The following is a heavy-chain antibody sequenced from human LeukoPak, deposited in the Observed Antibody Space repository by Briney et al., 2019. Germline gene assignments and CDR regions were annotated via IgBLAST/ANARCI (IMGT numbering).Heavy chain of an antibody. Sequence: SGGSLRLSCAASGFTFSSYAMSWVRQAPGKGLEWVSAISGSGGSTYYADSVKGRFTISRDNSKNTLYLQMNSLRAEDTAVYYCAKSYCGGDCPPDYWGQGTLVTVSS. CDR1: GFTFSSYA. D-gene: IGHD2-21*01. J-gene: IGHJ4*02. CDR3: AKSYCGGDCPPDY. V-gene: IGHV3-23*01. CDR2: ISGSGGST.